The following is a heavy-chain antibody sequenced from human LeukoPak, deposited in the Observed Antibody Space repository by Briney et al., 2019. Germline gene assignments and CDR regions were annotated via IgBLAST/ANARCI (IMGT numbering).Heavy chain of an antibody. CDR2: INPNSGGT. V-gene: IGHV1-2*02. J-gene: IGHJ4*02. CDR1: GYTFTGYY. D-gene: IGHD6-19*01. CDR3: ARYNPKYSSGWYGVGYFDY. Sequence: ASVKVSCKASGYTFTGYYIHWVRQAPGQGLEWMGWINPNSGGTNYAQKFQGRVTMTRDTSISTAYMELSRLRSDDTAVYYRARYNPKYSSGWYGVGYFDYWGQGTLVTVSS.